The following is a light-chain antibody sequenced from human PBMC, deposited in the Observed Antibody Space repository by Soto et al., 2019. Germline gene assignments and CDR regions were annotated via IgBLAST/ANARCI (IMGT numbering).Light chain of an antibody. CDR1: QSVDWY. V-gene: IGKV3-20*01. CDR3: QQYGGSTRT. Sequence: EIVLTQSPATLSLSPGDRATLSCRASQSVDWYVAWYQQKPGQAPRLIIHGASSRATGVPDRITGSGSGTDFTLSISRLEPEDFAVYYCQQYGGSTRTFGQGTKVEIK. J-gene: IGKJ1*01. CDR2: GAS.